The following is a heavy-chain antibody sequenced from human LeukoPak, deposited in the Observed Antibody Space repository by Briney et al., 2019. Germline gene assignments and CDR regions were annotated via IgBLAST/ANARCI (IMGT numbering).Heavy chain of an antibody. J-gene: IGHJ4*02. CDR3: ARDSRYCSGGSCYSMVYY. CDR1: GGTFSSYT. Sequence: GASVKVSCKASGGTFSSYTISWVRQAPGQGLEWMGGIIPIFGTANYAQKFRGRVTITADESTSTAYMELSSLRSEDTAVYYCARDSRYCSGGSCYSMVYYWGQGTLVTVSS. CDR2: IIPIFGTA. V-gene: IGHV1-69*13. D-gene: IGHD2-15*01.